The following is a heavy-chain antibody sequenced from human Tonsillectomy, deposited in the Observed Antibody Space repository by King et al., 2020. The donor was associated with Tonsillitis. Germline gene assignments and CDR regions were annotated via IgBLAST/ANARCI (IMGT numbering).Heavy chain of an antibody. CDR1: GFSLTTTGVG. J-gene: IGHJ5*02. V-gene: IGHV2-5*01. Sequence: VTLQESGPTLVKPTQTLTLTCTFSGFSLTTTGVGVGWIRQPPGKALEWLALIYWNEDKRYSPSLKNRLTITKDTSKNQVVLTMPNMDPVDTATYYCAREASVGFITWFAPWGQETL. CDR3: AREASVGFITWFAP. D-gene: IGHD4-23*01. CDR2: IYWNEDK.